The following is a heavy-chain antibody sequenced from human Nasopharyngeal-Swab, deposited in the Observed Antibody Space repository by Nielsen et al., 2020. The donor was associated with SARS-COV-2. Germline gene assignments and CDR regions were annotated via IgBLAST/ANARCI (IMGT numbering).Heavy chain of an antibody. Sequence: GESLKISCSASGFTFTSYAMHWVRQAPGQRLEWMGWINAGNGNTKYSQKFQGRVTITRDTSASTAYMELSSLRSEDTAVYYCARYYYYMDVWGKGTTVTVSS. CDR3: ARYYYYMDV. CDR2: INAGNGNT. CDR1: GFTFTSYA. J-gene: IGHJ6*03. V-gene: IGHV1-3*01.